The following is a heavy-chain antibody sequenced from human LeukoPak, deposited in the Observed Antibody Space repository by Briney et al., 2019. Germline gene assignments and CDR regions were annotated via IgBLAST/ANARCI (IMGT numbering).Heavy chain of an antibody. CDR3: ARVHNYDFWSGYYGSIDY. D-gene: IGHD3-3*01. Sequence: VASVKVSCKASGYTFTSYGISWVRQAPGQGLEWMGWISAYNGNTNYAQKLQGRVTVTTDTSTSTAYMELRSLRSDDTAVYYCARVHNYDFWSGYYGSIDYWGQGTLVTVSS. CDR1: GYTFTSYG. V-gene: IGHV1-18*01. CDR2: ISAYNGNT. J-gene: IGHJ4*02.